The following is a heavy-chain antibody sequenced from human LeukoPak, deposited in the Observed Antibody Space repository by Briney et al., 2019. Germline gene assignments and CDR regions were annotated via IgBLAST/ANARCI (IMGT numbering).Heavy chain of an antibody. Sequence: ASVKVSCKVSGYTLTELSMHWVRQAPGKGLEWMGGFDPEDGETIYAQKFQGRVTMTEDTSTDTAYMELSSLRSEDTAVYYCATLLAYCGGDCYSGLDYWGRGTLVTVSS. D-gene: IGHD2-21*02. CDR3: ATLLAYCGGDCYSGLDY. CDR2: FDPEDGET. CDR1: GYTLTELS. V-gene: IGHV1-24*01. J-gene: IGHJ4*02.